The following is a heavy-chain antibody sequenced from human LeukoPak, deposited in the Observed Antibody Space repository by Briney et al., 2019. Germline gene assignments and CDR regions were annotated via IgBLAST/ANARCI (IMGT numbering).Heavy chain of an antibody. Sequence: ASVKVSCKASGGTFSSYAISWVRQAPGQGLEWMGGIIPIFGTANYAQKFQGRVTITRNTSISTAYMELSSLRSEDTAVYYCARGLRYCSSTSCSYYFDYWGQGTLVTVSS. CDR1: GGTFSSYA. J-gene: IGHJ4*02. CDR3: ARGLRYCSSTSCSYYFDY. D-gene: IGHD2-2*01. V-gene: IGHV1-69*05. CDR2: IIPIFGTA.